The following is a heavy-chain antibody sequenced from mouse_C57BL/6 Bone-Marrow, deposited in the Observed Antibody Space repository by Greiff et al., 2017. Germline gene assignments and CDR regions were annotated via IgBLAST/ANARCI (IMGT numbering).Heavy chain of an antibody. V-gene: IGHV2-2*01. CDR1: GFSLTSYG. J-gene: IGHJ1*03. D-gene: IGHD2-3*01. Sequence: QVQLKESGPGLVQPSQSLSITCTVSGFSLTSYGVHWVRQSPGKGLEWLGVIWSGGSTDYNAAFISRLSISKDNSKSQVFFQMNSLQADDTAIYYCASHPYDGYYVDFDVWGTGTTVTVSS. CDR3: ASHPYDGYYVDFDV. CDR2: IWSGGST.